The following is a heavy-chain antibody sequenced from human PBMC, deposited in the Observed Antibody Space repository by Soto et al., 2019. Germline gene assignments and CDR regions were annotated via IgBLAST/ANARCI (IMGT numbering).Heavy chain of an antibody. CDR1: GGTFSSYA. CDR2: IIPIFGTA. D-gene: IGHD2-15*01. CDR3: ARDRVVVAATPTLITHTFDY. V-gene: IGHV1-69*13. J-gene: IGHJ4*02. Sequence: GASVKVSCKASGGTFSSYAISWVRQAPGQGLEWMGGIIPIFGTANYAQKFQGRVTITADESTSTAYMELSSLRSEDTAVYYCARDRVVVAATPTLITHTFDYWGQGTLVTVSS.